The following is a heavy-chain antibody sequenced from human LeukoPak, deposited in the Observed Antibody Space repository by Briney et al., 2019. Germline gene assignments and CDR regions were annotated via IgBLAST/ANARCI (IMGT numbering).Heavy chain of an antibody. CDR1: GGSISSYY. D-gene: IGHD2-2*01. Sequence: SETLSLTCTVSGGSISSYYWSLLRQPPGKGLEWIGYIYYSGSTNYNPSLKSRVTISVDTSKNQFSLKLSSVTAADTAVYYCARDQYCSSTRCSTGYYYMDVWGKGTTVTVSS. V-gene: IGHV4-59*01. CDR2: IYYSGST. J-gene: IGHJ6*03. CDR3: ARDQYCSSTRCSTGYYYMDV.